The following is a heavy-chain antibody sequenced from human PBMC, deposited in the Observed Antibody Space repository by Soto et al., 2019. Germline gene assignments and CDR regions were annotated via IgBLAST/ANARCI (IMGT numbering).Heavy chain of an antibody. D-gene: IGHD2-2*01. CDR3: ARHVPAAGYYYGMDV. J-gene: IGHJ6*02. CDR2: IIPIFGTA. V-gene: IGHV1-69*12. Sequence: QVQLVQSGAEVKKPGSSVKVSCKASGGTFSSYAISWVRQAPGQGLEWMGGIIPIFGTANYAQKFQGRVTITADETTSTAYTAPSSLRCEDTAVYYCARHVPAAGYYYGMDVWGQGTTVTVSS. CDR1: GGTFSSYA.